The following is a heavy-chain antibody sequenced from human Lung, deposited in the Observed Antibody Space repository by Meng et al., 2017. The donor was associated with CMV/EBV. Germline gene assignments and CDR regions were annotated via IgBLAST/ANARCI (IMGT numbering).Heavy chain of an antibody. CDR1: GFTFGDFG. CDR2: INGKGGTI. D-gene: IGHD5-18*01. J-gene: IGHJ6*02. CDR3: VRGHTYVDYYFYGMDV. V-gene: IGHV3-20*04. Sequence: SXAASGFTFGDFGMGWVRQAPGKGLEWVSGINGKGGTIGYADSVKGRFTISRDNGKNFLYLQMNSLRAEDTALYFCVRGHTYVDYYFYGMDVWGQGTXVTVSS.